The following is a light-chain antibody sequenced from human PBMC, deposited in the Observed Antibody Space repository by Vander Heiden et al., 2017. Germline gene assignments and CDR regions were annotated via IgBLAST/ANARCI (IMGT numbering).Light chain of an antibody. J-gene: IGKJ2*03. CDR1: QSVRSSY. CDR2: GAS. Sequence: ELVLTQSPATPSLSPAERATLSCRGSQSVRSSYLAWYQQKPDQSPRLLIYGASSRATGIPDRCSGSGSGTDFTLTISRLEPEDFAVYYCQQYCSSPMYSFGQGTKLEIK. V-gene: IGKV3-20*01. CDR3: QQYCSSPMYS.